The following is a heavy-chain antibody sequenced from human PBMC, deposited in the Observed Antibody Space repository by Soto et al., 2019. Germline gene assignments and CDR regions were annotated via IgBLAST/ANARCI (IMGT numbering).Heavy chain of an antibody. D-gene: IGHD5-18*01. CDR1: GGTFSTYA. CDR2: IIPMFGTA. Sequence: QVQLVQSGAEVKKPESSVKVSCKAPGGTFSTYAISWVRQAPGQGLEWMGGIIPMFGTANYAQRFQDRLTITADESTHPVYMELGILRSEATAVYFCASGIQLWLRRINNGYSGWGQGTLVTVSS. V-gene: IGHV1-69*12. J-gene: IGHJ4*02. CDR3: ASGIQLWLRRINNGYSG.